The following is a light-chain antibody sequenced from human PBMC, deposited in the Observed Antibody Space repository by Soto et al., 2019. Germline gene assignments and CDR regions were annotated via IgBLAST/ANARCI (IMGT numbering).Light chain of an antibody. CDR1: QNIYYN. CDR2: RAS. CDR3: LQYHNLWA. V-gene: IGKV3-15*01. J-gene: IGKJ1*01. Sequence: IVVTQNTATVSVSPGESATLSCRASQNIYYNVAWYQHRPGQAPRLLIYRASTRAPGVPARFSGSGSGTEFTLTISSLQPEDFTVYSCLQYHNLWAFGQGTKVDIK.